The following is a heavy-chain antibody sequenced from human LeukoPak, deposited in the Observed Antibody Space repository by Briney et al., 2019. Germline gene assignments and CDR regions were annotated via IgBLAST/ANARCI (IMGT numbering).Heavy chain of an antibody. Sequence: GGSPKIFWKGSGYSCNNYWIGLGRQVPGKGLGVVVSIFSGDSDIRYSPSFQGNVTISADKYVSTAYLQWRSVKASDAAMYYCASPCIISRCYGHYFFYWGQGALVTLS. J-gene: IGHJ4*02. D-gene: IGHD2-2*01. CDR3: ASPCIISRCYGHYFFY. CDR1: GYSCNNYW. CDR2: IFSGDSDI. V-gene: IGHV5-51*01.